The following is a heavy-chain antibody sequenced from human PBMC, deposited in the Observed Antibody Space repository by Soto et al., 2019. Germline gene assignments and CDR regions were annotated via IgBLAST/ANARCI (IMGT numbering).Heavy chain of an antibody. CDR1: GFTMSSYG. Sequence: GGSLRLSCAGSGFTMSSYGMHWVRQAPGKGLEWVAVISYDGRKKYYADSVKGRFTISRDSSKNTVSLEMTSLRAEDTAVYYCAKGGRQWLVTSDFNYWGQGALVTVSS. D-gene: IGHD6-19*01. CDR3: AKGGRQWLVTSDFNY. CDR2: ISYDGRKK. V-gene: IGHV3-30*18. J-gene: IGHJ4*02.